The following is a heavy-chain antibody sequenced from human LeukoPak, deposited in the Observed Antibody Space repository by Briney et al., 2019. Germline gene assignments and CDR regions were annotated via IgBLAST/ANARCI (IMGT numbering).Heavy chain of an antibody. V-gene: IGHV3-7*01. Sequence: GGSLRLSCAASGFTFSDYWMTWVRQAPGKGLEWVANIKPDGSEKYYVDSVKGRFTISRDNAKNSLYLQMNSLRVEDTAVYYCARDHLSGDFDYWGQGTLVTVSS. J-gene: IGHJ4*02. CDR1: GFTFSDYW. CDR2: IKPDGSEK. CDR3: ARDHLSGDFDY. D-gene: IGHD6-19*01.